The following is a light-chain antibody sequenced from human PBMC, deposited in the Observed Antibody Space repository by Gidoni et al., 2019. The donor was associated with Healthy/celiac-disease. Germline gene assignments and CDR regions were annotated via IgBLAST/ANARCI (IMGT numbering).Light chain of an antibody. Sequence: VLTQSPGTLSLSPGERATLSCRASQSVNSSYLAWYQQKPGQAPRLLIYGASSRATGIPDRFSGSGSGTDFTLTISRLEPEDFAVYYCQQYGSSPSLTFGGGTKVEIK. CDR1: QSVNSSY. V-gene: IGKV3-20*01. CDR2: GAS. J-gene: IGKJ4*01. CDR3: QQYGSSPSLT.